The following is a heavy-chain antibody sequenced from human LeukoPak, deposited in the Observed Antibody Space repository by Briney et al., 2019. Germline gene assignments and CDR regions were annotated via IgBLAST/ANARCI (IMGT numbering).Heavy chain of an antibody. CDR2: ISSSGSTI. CDR3: ARHCSGGTCHFDY. CDR1: GFTFSSYE. D-gene: IGHD2-15*01. J-gene: IGHJ4*02. V-gene: IGHV3-48*03. Sequence: GGSLRLSCAASGFTFSSYEMNWVRQAPGKGLEWVSYISSSGSTIYYADSVEGRFTISRDNAKNSLYLQMNSLRAEDTAVYYCARHCSGGTCHFDYWGQGTLVTVSS.